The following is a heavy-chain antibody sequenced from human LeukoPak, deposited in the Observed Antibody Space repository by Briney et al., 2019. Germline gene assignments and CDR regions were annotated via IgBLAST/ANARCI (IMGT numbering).Heavy chain of an antibody. D-gene: IGHD4-11*01. J-gene: IGHJ5*02. CDR1: GVSISSGGYY. CDR3: ARDLDNYTFDP. V-gene: IGHV4-61*08. Sequence: PSETLSLTCTVSGVSISSGGYYWSWIRQHPGKGLEWIGYIYYSGSTNYNPSLKSRVTISVDTSKNQFSLKLSSVTAADTAVYYCARDLDNYTFDPWGQGTLVTVSS. CDR2: IYYSGST.